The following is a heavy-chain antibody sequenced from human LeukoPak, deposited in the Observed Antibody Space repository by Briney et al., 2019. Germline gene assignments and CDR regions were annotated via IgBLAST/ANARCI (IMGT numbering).Heavy chain of an antibody. V-gene: IGHV3-48*03. D-gene: IGHD1-26*01. CDR3: AREGWEPRVAFDI. CDR1: GFTFSSYE. CDR2: ISSSGSTI. Sequence: PGGSLRLSCAASGFTFSSYEMNWVRQAPGEGLEWVSYISSSGSTIYYADSVKGRFTISRDNAKNSLYLQMNSLRAEDTAVYYCAREGWEPRVAFDIWGQGTMVTVSS. J-gene: IGHJ3*02.